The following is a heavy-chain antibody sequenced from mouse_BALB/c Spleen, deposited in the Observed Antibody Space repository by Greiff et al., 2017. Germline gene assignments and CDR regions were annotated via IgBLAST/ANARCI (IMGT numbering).Heavy chain of an antibody. D-gene: IGHD2-3*01. J-gene: IGHJ1*01. CDR2: IYPGDGDT. Sequence: QVQLQQSGAELVRPGSSVKISCKASGYAFSSYWMNWVKQRPGQGLEWIGQIYPGDGDTNYNGKFKGKATLTADKSSSTAYMQLSSLTSEDSAVYFCARVDGYYYWYFDVWGEGTTVTVSS. CDR3: ARVDGYYYWYFDV. V-gene: IGHV1-80*01. CDR1: GYAFSSYW.